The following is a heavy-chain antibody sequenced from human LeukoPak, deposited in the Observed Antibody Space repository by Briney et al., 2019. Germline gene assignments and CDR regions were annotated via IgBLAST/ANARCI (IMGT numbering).Heavy chain of an antibody. Sequence: SETLSLTCTVSGGSISSYYWSWIRQPPGKGLEWIGYIYYSGSTNYNPSLKSRVTISVDTSKNQFSPKLSSVTAADTAVYYCARDVGSSGDFDYWGQGTLVTVSS. CDR1: GGSISSYY. D-gene: IGHD6-19*01. V-gene: IGHV4-59*01. J-gene: IGHJ4*02. CDR2: IYYSGST. CDR3: ARDVGSSGDFDY.